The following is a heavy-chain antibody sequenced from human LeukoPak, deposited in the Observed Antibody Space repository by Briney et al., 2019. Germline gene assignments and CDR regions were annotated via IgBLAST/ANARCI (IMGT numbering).Heavy chain of an antibody. J-gene: IGHJ4*02. Sequence: GASVKVSCKASGYSFTSYYMHWVRQAPGKGLVWVSRINSDGSSTSYADSVKGRFTISRDNAKNTLYLQMNSLRAEDTAVYYCARAKYDFWSGYPEYYFGYWGQGTLVTVSS. CDR2: INSDGSST. V-gene: IGHV3-74*01. CDR3: ARAKYDFWSGYPEYYFGY. CDR1: GYSFTSYY. D-gene: IGHD3-3*01.